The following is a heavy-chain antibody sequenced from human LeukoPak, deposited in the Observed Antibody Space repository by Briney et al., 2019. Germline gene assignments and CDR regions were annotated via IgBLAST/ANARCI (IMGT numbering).Heavy chain of an antibody. CDR3: AKTTRGAVAGTFDY. V-gene: IGHV3-23*01. D-gene: IGHD6-19*01. CDR2: ISASGGST. CDR1: GFTFSNYA. Sequence: PGGSLRLSCAASGFTFSNYAMIWVPQAPGKGLEWASGISASGGSTYYADSVKGRFTISRDNSKNTLYLQMNSLRAEDTAVYYCAKTTRGAVAGTFDYWGQGTLVTVSS. J-gene: IGHJ4*02.